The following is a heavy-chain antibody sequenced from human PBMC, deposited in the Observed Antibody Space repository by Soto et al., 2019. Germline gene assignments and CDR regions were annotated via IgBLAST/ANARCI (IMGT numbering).Heavy chain of an antibody. CDR3: VRVGRLGGY. CDR1: GFTFSSYW. Sequence: EVQLVESGGGLVQPGGSLRLSCAASGFTFSSYWMSWVRQAPGKGLEWVANIKEDGSEKYYVDSVKGRFTISRDNVKNSLFLQMNSLKAEDTAVYYCVRVGRLGGYWGQGTLVTVSS. V-gene: IGHV3-7*03. D-gene: IGHD3-16*01. CDR2: IKEDGSEK. J-gene: IGHJ4*02.